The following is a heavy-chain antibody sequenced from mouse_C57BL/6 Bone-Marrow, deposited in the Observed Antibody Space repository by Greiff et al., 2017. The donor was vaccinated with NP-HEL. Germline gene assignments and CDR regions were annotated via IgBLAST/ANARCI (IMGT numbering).Heavy chain of an antibody. J-gene: IGHJ3*01. D-gene: IGHD2-12*01. Sequence: EVQGVESGPVLVKPGASVKMSCKASGYTFTDYYMNWVKQSHGKSLEWIGVINPYNGGTSYNQKFKGKATLTVDKSSSTAYMELNRLTSEGSAVYYCAREDYYSAYWGEETLVTVSA. CDR3: AREDYYSAY. V-gene: IGHV1-19*01. CDR1: GYTFTDYY. CDR2: INPYNGGT.